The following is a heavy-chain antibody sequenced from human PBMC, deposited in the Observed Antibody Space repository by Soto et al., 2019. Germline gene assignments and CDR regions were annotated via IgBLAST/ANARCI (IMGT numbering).Heavy chain of an antibody. CDR2: IYSGGST. CDR1: GFTVSSNY. V-gene: IGHV3-66*01. J-gene: IGHJ4*02. D-gene: IGHD5-12*01. CDR3: ASPRLGYSGYDFDY. Sequence: GGSLRLSCAASGFTVSSNYMSWVRQAPGKGLEWVSVIYSGGSTYYADSVKGRFTISRDNSKNTLYLQMNSLRAEDTAVYYCASPRLGYSGYDFDYWGQGTLVTVSS.